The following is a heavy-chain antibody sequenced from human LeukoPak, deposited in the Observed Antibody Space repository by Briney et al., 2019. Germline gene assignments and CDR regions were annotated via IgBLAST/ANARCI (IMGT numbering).Heavy chain of an antibody. D-gene: IGHD1-26*01. CDR1: GYTFTGYY. Sequence: ASVKVSCKASGYTFTGYYMHWVRQAPGQGLEWMGWINPNSGGTNYAQKFQGRVTMTRDTSISTAYMELSRLRSDDTAVYYCARGERKWELLRFPFDYWGQGTLVTVSS. CDR2: INPNSGGT. V-gene: IGHV1-2*02. J-gene: IGHJ4*02. CDR3: ARGERKWELLRFPFDY.